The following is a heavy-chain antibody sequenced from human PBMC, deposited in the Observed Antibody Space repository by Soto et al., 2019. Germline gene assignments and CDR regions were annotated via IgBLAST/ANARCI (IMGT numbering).Heavy chain of an antibody. CDR3: ARAQAVELGY. CDR1: GGSFSGYY. V-gene: IGHV4-34*01. J-gene: IGHJ4*02. CDR2: INPSGST. D-gene: IGHD1-1*01. Sequence: QVQLQQWGAGMLKPSEPLSLTCAVYGGSFSGYYWSWIRQPPGKGLEWLGEINPSGSTNYNTSIKGRVTISVDKNKNTLSLKLRSVTAAAPAVYYCARAQAVELGYWGQGTLVTVSS.